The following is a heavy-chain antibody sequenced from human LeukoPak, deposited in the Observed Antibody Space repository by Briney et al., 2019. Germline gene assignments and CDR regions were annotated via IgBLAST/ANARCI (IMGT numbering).Heavy chain of an antibody. V-gene: IGHV1-24*01. Sequence: GASVKVSCKLSGYTLTELSMHWVRQAPGKGLEWMGGFDPENGETIYAQKFQGRVTMTEDTSTDTAYMVLSSLRSEDTAVYYCARGQVPRSRRVNYSFDYWGQGTLVTVSS. CDR1: GYTLTELS. CDR2: FDPENGET. D-gene: IGHD1-7*01. J-gene: IGHJ4*02. CDR3: ARGQVPRSRRVNYSFDY.